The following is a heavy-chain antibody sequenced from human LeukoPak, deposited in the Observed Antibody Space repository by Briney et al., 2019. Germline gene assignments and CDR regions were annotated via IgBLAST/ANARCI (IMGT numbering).Heavy chain of an antibody. Sequence: SETLSLTCTVSGGSISSSSYYWGWIRQPPGKGLEWIGSIYYSGSTYYNPSLKSRVTISVDTSKNQFSLKLSSVTAADTAVYYCASSVMGKVGHFDWLLRPLGYYYGMDVWGQGTTVTVSS. D-gene: IGHD3-9*01. V-gene: IGHV4-39*01. J-gene: IGHJ6*02. CDR2: IYYSGST. CDR1: GGSISSSSYY. CDR3: ASSVMGKVGHFDWLLRPLGYYYGMDV.